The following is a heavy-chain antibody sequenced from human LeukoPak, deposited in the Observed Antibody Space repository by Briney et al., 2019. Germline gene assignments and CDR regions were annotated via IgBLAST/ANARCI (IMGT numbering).Heavy chain of an antibody. Sequence: ASVKVSCKASGYTFTDYYLHWVRQAPGHGLEWMGWINPKTGVTKYAQNFQGRVTMTRDTSISTAYMGVSRLRSDDTAVFYCARDLAMYSPDLDYWGQGTLVTVSS. CDR1: GYTFTDYY. V-gene: IGHV1-2*02. J-gene: IGHJ4*02. D-gene: IGHD1-26*01. CDR3: ARDLAMYSPDLDY. CDR2: INPKTGVT.